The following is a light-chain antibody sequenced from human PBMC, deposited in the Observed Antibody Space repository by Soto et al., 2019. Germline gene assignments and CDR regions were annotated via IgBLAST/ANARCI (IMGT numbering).Light chain of an antibody. CDR3: QPYNSYSPST. CDR2: DAS. Sequence: DVQLTQAPSTLSASVGDRVTITCRASQSIGNWLAWYQQKPGKAPNLLIYDASTLENGAPSRFSGSASGTDFTPTISSLQPYDLAPYYCQPYNSYSPSTIGPETKV. V-gene: IGKV1-5*01. J-gene: IGKJ1*01. CDR1: QSIGNW.